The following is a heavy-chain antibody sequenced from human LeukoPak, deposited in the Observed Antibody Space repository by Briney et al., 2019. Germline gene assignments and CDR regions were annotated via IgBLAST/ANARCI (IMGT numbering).Heavy chain of an antibody. J-gene: IGHJ4*02. CDR1: GVTFSSYS. D-gene: IGHD5-12*01. CDR2: ISSSSSTI. V-gene: IGHV3-48*01. Sequence: GVSLRLSCAASGVTFSSYSMNWVRQAPGKGLEWVSYISSSSSTIYYADSVKGRFTISRDNAKNSLYLQMNSLRAEDTAVYYCAREEVATIIDYWGQGTLVTVSS. CDR3: AREEVATIIDY.